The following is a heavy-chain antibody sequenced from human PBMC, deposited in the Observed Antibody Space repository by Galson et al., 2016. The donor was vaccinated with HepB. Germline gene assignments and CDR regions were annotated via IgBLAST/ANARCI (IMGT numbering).Heavy chain of an antibody. CDR2: IYWDDDK. D-gene: IGHD3-22*01. CDR3: ALPLSNKYYDSTNYRRQTYFVS. V-gene: IGHV2-5*02. CDR1: GFSLTTSGVG. J-gene: IGHJ4*02. Sequence: PALVKPTQTLTLTCTFSGFSLTTSGVGVGWIRQPPGKALEWLAVIYWDDDKRYSPSLKTRLTITKDTSKNQVVLTVTNMDPVDTATYYCALPLSNKYYDSTNYRRQTYFVSWGQGTLVTVSS.